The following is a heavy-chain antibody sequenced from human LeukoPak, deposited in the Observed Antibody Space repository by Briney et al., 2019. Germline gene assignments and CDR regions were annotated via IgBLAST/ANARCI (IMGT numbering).Heavy chain of an antibody. J-gene: IGHJ4*02. Sequence: PGGSLRPSCAASGFTFSSYAMSWARQAPGKGREWLPSIRDGGGSTYYADAVKGRFTISRDKSKNTLYLKMNSMRAEDTAVYYCAKPGYYDFWSGYYFDYWGQGTLVTVSS. CDR3: AKPGYYDFWSGYYFDY. D-gene: IGHD3-3*01. V-gene: IGHV3-23*01. CDR1: GFTFSSYA. CDR2: IRDGGGST.